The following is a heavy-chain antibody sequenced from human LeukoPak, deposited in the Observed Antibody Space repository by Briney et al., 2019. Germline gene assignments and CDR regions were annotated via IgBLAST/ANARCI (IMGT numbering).Heavy chain of an antibody. D-gene: IGHD3-10*01. J-gene: IGHJ5*02. Sequence: PGGSLRLSCAASGFTFRTYWMSWVRQAPGKGLEWVANIKQDGNEKYYVDSVKGRFTISRGNAKNSLYLQMNSLRVEDTAVYYCARPSNYGSGSYDGFDPWGQGTLVTVSS. V-gene: IGHV3-7*03. CDR2: IKQDGNEK. CDR1: GFTFRTYW. CDR3: ARPSNYGSGSYDGFDP.